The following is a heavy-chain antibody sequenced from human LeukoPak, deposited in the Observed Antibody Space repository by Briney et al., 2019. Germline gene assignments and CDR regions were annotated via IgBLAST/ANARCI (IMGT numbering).Heavy chain of an antibody. D-gene: IGHD6-6*01. CDR2: ISSSSSYR. CDR3: AREVAA. Sequence: GGSLRLSCAASGFTFNTYSMNWVRQAPGRGLEWVSSISSSSSYRYYADSVQGRFTISRDNAKNSLFLQMNSLRDEDTAVYYCAREVAAWGQGTLVTVSS. CDR1: GFTFNTYS. J-gene: IGHJ4*02. V-gene: IGHV3-21*01.